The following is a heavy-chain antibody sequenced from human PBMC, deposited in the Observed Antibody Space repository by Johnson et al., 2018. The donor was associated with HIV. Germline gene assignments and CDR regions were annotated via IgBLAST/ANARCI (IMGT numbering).Heavy chain of an antibody. CDR3: ARGFHRGGAFDI. V-gene: IGHV3-20*04. D-gene: IGHD1-14*01. Sequence: VQLVESGGGVVRPGGSLRLSCAASGFTVSSNYMSWVRQAPGKGLEWVSGIHWNGGSTGYADSVKGRFTISRDNAKNSLYLQMNSLRAEDTAVYYCARGFHRGGAFDIWGQGTMVTVSS. CDR2: IHWNGGST. J-gene: IGHJ3*02. CDR1: GFTVSSNY.